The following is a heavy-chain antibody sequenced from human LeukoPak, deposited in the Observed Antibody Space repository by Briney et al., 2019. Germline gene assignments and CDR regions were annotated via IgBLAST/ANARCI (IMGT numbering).Heavy chain of an antibody. J-gene: IGHJ5*02. Sequence: PGGSLSLSWAASGFTFSSYGLSWVRQPPGKGLEWVSAISGSGGSTYYADSVKGRFTISRDNSKNTLYLQMNSLRAEDTAVYYCAKDNEYSSSWYVGAKNWFDPWGQGTLVTVSS. D-gene: IGHD6-13*01. V-gene: IGHV3-23*01. CDR3: AKDNEYSSSWYVGAKNWFDP. CDR1: GFTFSSYG. CDR2: ISGSGGST.